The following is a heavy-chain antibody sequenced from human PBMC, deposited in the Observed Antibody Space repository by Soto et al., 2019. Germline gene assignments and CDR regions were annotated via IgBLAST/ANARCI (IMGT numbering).Heavy chain of an antibody. CDR1: GFSLSTSGVG. CDR2: IYWDDDK. CDR3: AHSDYDYIWGSYRFGY. V-gene: IGHV2-5*02. J-gene: IGHJ4*02. Sequence: QITLKESGPTLVKPTQTLTLTCTFSGFSLSTSGVGVGWIRQPPGKAREWLALIYWDDDKRYSPSLKSRLTITKDTSKNQVVLTMTNMDPVDTATYYCAHSDYDYIWGSYRFGYWGQGTLVTVSS. D-gene: IGHD3-16*02.